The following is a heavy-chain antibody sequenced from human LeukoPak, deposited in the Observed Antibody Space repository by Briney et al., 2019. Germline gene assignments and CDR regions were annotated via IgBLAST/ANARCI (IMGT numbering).Heavy chain of an antibody. Sequence: SETLSLTCTVSGGSISSYYWSWIRQPPGKGLEWIGYIYYSGSTNYNPSLKSRVTISVDTSKNQFSLKLSSVTAADTAVYYCARAGYDSSGYYYGFDPWDQGTLVTVSS. CDR2: IYYSGST. CDR3: ARAGYDSSGYYYGFDP. V-gene: IGHV4-59*01. D-gene: IGHD3-22*01. J-gene: IGHJ5*02. CDR1: GGSISSYY.